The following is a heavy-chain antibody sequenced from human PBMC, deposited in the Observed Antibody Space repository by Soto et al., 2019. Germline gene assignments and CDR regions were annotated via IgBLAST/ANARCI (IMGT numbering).Heavy chain of an antibody. CDR1: GASSSSYNY. CDR3: ARHTPAISISDH. V-gene: IGHV4-39*01. CDR2: IYYSGST. J-gene: IGHJ4*02. D-gene: IGHD2-15*01. Sequence: PSETLSLTCNVSGASSSSYNYWGQFRQPPGKGLEWIGSIYYSGSTYYNPSLKSRVTISVDTSKNQFSLKLSSVTAADTAVYYCARHTPAISISDHWGQGTLVTVSS.